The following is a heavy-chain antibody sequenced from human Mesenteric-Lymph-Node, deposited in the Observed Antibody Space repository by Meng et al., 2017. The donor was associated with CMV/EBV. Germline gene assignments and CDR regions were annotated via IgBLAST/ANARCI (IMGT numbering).Heavy chain of an antibody. V-gene: IGHV4-39*07. CDR3: ARDGDYYDSSGYNPFDY. Sequence: QLQLQESGPGLGKPSETLSLACTVSGGSISSSSYYWGWIRQPPGTGLEWIGSIYYSGSTYYNPSLKSRVTISVDTSKNQFSLKLSSVTAADTAVYYCARDGDYYDSSGYNPFDYWGQGTLVTVSS. CDR2: IYYSGST. D-gene: IGHD3-22*01. J-gene: IGHJ4*02. CDR1: GGSISSSSYY.